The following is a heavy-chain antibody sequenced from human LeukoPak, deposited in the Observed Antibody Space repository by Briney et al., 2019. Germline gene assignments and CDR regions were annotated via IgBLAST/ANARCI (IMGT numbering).Heavy chain of an antibody. Sequence: GGSLRLSCAASGFKFDDYAMHWVRQVPGKGLEWVAGITWNSDFIAFADSLKGRFSISRDNDKNSLFLQMNSLTPEDTAFYYCTKDVADYVWGKYRHFDKWGQGTLVTVSS. D-gene: IGHD3-16*02. CDR3: TKDVADYVWGKYRHFDK. V-gene: IGHV3-9*01. CDR1: GFKFDDYA. J-gene: IGHJ4*02. CDR2: ITWNSDFI.